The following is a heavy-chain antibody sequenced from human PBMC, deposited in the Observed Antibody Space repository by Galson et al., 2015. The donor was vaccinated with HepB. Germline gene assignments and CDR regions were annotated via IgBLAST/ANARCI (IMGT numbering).Heavy chain of an antibody. D-gene: IGHD6-13*01. J-gene: IGHJ4*02. CDR1: GFTFSTYG. Sequence: SLRLSCAASGFTFSTYGMNWVRQAPGKGLEWVSVVSGSGDNTYYADSVKGRSTIYRDNSKDTLYLQMNTLRAEDTAVYYCAKTRYSSSRRYFDYWGQGTLVTVSS. CDR3: AKTRYSSSRRYFDY. V-gene: IGHV3-23*01. CDR2: VSGSGDNT.